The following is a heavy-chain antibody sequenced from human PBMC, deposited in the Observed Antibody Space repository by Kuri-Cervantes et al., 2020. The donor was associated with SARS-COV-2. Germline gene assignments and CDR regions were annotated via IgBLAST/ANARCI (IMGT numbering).Heavy chain of an antibody. J-gene: IGHJ6*02. CDR2: ISYDGSNK. CDR3: ARDLFRGKIFAEPGGMDV. Sequence: GESLKISCAASGFTFSNYGMHWVRQAPGKGLEWVAVISYDGSNKCYADSVKGRFTISRDNSKNTLYLQMNSLRAEDTAVYYCARDLFRGKIFAEPGGMDVWGQGTTVTVSS. V-gene: IGHV3-30*03. D-gene: IGHD3-3*01. CDR1: GFTFSNYG.